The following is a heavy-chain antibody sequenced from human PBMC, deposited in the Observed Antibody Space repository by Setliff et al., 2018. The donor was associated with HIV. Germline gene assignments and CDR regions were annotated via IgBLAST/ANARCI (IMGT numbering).Heavy chain of an antibody. D-gene: IGHD2-15*01. V-gene: IGHV1-2*02. CDR2: INPNSGGT. CDR1: GYTFTGYY. Sequence: GASVKVSCKASGYTFTGYYMHWVRQAPGQGLEWMGWINPNSGGTNYAQKLQGRVTMTRDTSISTAYMELSRLRSDDTAVYYCARDPGYCSGGSCYSGGVDYWGQGTLVTVSS. CDR3: ARDPGYCSGGSCYSGGVDY. J-gene: IGHJ4*02.